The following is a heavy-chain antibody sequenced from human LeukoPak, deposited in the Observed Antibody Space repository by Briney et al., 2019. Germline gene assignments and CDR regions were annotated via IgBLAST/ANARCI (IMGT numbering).Heavy chain of an antibody. V-gene: IGHV3-48*04. Sequence: GGSLRLSCAASGFTFSNYNMNWVRQAPGKGLEWVSYISSSSSTIYYADSVKGRFTIPRDNAKNSLYLQMNSLRAEDTAVYYCARDMSGYSYGSDYWGQGTLVTVSS. CDR3: ARDMSGYSYGSDY. CDR1: GFTFSNYN. CDR2: ISSSSSTI. D-gene: IGHD5-18*01. J-gene: IGHJ4*02.